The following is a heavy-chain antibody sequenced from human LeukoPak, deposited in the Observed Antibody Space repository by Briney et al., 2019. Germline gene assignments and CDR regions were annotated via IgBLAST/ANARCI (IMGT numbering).Heavy chain of an antibody. CDR1: GFTFGNYA. J-gene: IGHJ4*02. V-gene: IGHV3-21*01. CDR2: ISSSSSYI. Sequence: PGGSLRLSCAGSGFTFGNYAMTWVRQAPGKGLEWVSSISSSSSYIYYADSVKGRFTISRDNAKSSLYLQMNSLRAEDTAVYYCARDLHYVGYWGQGTLVTVSS. CDR3: ARDLHYVGY. D-gene: IGHD4-17*01.